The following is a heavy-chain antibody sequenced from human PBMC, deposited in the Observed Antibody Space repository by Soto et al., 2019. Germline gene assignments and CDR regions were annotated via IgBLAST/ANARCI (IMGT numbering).Heavy chain of an antibody. CDR1: GYTLTGYD. V-gene: IGHV1-2*02. J-gene: IGHJ5*01. CDR2: INPNSGGT. Sequence: ASVKVSCKASGYTLTGYDMHWVRQAPGQGLEWMGWINPNSGGTNYAQKFQGRVTMTRDTSISTAYMELSRLRSDDTAVYYCARDYYNSSGYLSCFDSWYQGTLVTVST. CDR3: ARDYYNSSGYLSCFDS. D-gene: IGHD3-22*01.